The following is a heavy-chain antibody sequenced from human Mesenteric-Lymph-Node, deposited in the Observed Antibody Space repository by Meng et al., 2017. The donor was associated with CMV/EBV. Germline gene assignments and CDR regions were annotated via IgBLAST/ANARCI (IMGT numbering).Heavy chain of an antibody. CDR2: IYYSGST. Sequence: SETLSLTCTVSGGSIYTSDYYWGWIRQSPGKGLEWLGSIYYSGSTYYNPSLKSRVTISVDTSKNQFSLKLSSVTAADTAVYYRARDGGYSSSWYVLYWGQGTLVTVSS. D-gene: IGHD6-13*01. J-gene: IGHJ4*02. CDR3: ARDGGYSSSWYVLY. CDR1: GGSIYTSDYY. V-gene: IGHV4-39*07.